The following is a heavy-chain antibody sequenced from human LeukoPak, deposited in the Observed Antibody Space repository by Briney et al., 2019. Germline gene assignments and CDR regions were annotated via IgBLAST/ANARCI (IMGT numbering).Heavy chain of an antibody. D-gene: IGHD3-10*01. CDR2: IYHSGST. CDR3: ARALWFGEYRKGWFDP. J-gene: IGHJ5*02. CDR1: GGSISSGGYS. Sequence: PSETLSLTCAVSGGSISSGGYSWSWIRQPPGKGLEWIGYIYHSGSTYYNPSLKSRVTISVDRSKNQFSLKLSSVTAADTAVYYCARALWFGEYRKGWFDPWGQGTLVTVSS. V-gene: IGHV4-30-2*01.